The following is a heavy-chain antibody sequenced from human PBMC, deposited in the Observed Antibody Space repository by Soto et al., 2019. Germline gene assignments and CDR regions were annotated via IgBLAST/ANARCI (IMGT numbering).Heavy chain of an antibody. V-gene: IGHV3-53*01. J-gene: IGHJ4*02. CDR1: GFLVNSAY. CDR2: INSDGTT. D-gene: IGHD5-18*01. CDR3: ARSGYSFAWGY. Sequence: EVQLVESGGGLIPPGGSLRLFCAASGFLVNSAYMTWVRQAPGKGLEWLSMINSDGTTLYAESVKGRFTISKDNSKNRLDLQMNSLRAEDTAMYYCARSGYSFAWGYWGQGTLVSVTS.